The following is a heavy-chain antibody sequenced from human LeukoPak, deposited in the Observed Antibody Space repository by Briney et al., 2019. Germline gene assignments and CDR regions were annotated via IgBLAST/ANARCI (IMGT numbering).Heavy chain of an antibody. Sequence: TPSETLSLTCTVSGYSISSGYYWGWIRQPPGKGLEWIGSIYHSGSTYYNPSLKSRVTISVDTSKNQFSLKLSSVTAADTAVYYCARVETLGSVDYWGQGTLVTVSS. V-gene: IGHV4-38-2*02. J-gene: IGHJ4*02. D-gene: IGHD7-27*01. CDR1: GYSISSGYY. CDR3: ARVETLGSVDY. CDR2: IYHSGST.